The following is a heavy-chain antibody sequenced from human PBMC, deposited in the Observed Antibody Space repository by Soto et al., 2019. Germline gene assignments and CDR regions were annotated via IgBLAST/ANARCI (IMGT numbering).Heavy chain of an antibody. J-gene: IGHJ6*03. CDR1: GGTFSSYT. V-gene: IGHV1-69*02. CDR2: IIPILGIA. D-gene: IGHD4-17*01. CDR3: ARSTVTTQNYYYYMDV. Sequence: QVQLVQSGAEVKKPGSSVKVSCKASGGTFSSYTISWVRQAPGQGREWMGRIIPILGIANYAQKFQGRVTITADKATSTGYMELSSLRSEDTAVYYCARSTVTTQNYYYYMDVWGKGTTVTVSS.